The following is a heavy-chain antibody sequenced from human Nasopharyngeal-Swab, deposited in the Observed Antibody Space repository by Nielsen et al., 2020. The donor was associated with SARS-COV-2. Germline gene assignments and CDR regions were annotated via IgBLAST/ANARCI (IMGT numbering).Heavy chain of an antibody. J-gene: IGHJ3*02. V-gene: IGHV1-3*01. CDR3: ARGSYSSGWHTTDDAFDI. CDR1: GYTFTSYA. CDR2: INAGNGNT. D-gene: IGHD6-19*01. Sequence: ASVKVSCKASGYTFTSYAMHWVRQAPGQRLEWMGWINAGNGNTKYSQKFQGRVTITRDTSASTAYMELSSLRSEDTAVYYCARGSYSSGWHTTDDAFDIWGQETMVTVSS.